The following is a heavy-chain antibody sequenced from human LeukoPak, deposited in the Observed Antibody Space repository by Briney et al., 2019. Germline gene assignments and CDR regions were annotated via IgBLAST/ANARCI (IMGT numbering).Heavy chain of an antibody. CDR3: TRGSPTNGGSYWALFDY. Sequence: GGSLRLSCAASGFTFSSYGMNWVRQAPGKGLEWVSFISGSDSTIYYTDSVKGRFTISRDNAKNSLFLQMNSLRDEDTAVYYCTRGSPTNGGSYWALFDYWGQGAQVTVSS. CDR1: GFTFSSYG. CDR2: ISGSDSTI. D-gene: IGHD1-26*01. V-gene: IGHV3-48*02. J-gene: IGHJ4*02.